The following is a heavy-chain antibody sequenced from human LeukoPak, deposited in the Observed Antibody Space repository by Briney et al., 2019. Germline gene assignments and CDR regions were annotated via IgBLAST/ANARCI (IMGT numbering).Heavy chain of an antibody. CDR2: TSYSGST. CDR3: ARAPAYDSSGFDQYYFDY. J-gene: IGHJ4*02. V-gene: IGHV4-61*05. Sequence: SETLSLTCTVSGGSISVTNYYWSWIRQPPGKGLEWIGHTSYSGSTNYNPSLRSRVTISLDTSENQFSLKLSSVTAADTAVYYCARAPAYDSSGFDQYYFDYRGQGTLVTVSS. CDR1: GGSISVTNYY. D-gene: IGHD3-22*01.